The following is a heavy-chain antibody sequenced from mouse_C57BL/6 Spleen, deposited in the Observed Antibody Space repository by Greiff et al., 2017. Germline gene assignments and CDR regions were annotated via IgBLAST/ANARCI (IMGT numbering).Heavy chain of an antibody. CDR1: GYTFTSYW. Sequence: QVQLQQSGAELVKPGASVKLSCKAPGYTFTSYWMHWVKQRPGRGLEWIGRIDPNSGGTKYNEKFKSKATLTVDKPSSTAYMQLRSLTSEDSAVYYCARNYYGSSSPSLFDYWGQGTTLTVSS. J-gene: IGHJ2*01. CDR3: ARNYYGSSSPSLFDY. D-gene: IGHD1-1*01. V-gene: IGHV1-72*01. CDR2: IDPNSGGT.